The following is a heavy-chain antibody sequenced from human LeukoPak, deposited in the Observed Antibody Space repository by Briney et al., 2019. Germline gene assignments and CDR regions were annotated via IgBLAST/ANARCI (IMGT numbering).Heavy chain of an antibody. V-gene: IGHV6-1*01. CDR3: TRGRNSAFDY. CDR2: TYYGSKWSN. CDR1: GDSVSSNGGA. D-gene: IGHD1-14*01. Sequence: SQTLSLTCAISGDSVSSNGGAWNWVRRSPSRGLEWLGRTYYGSKWSNDYALSVKSRITINPDTSKNQFSLQLNSVTPEDTAVYYCTRGRNSAFDYWGQGTLVTVSS. J-gene: IGHJ4*02.